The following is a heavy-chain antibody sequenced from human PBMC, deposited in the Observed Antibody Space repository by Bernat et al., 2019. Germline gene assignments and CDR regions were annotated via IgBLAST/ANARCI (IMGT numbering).Heavy chain of an antibody. CDR1: GFTFSSYW. V-gene: IGHV3-7*03. CDR3: ARESIAVYDILTGYYYFDY. D-gene: IGHD3-9*01. J-gene: IGHJ4*02. Sequence: EVQLVESGGGLVQPGGSLRLSCAASGFTFSSYWMSWVRQAPGKGLEWVANIKQDGSEKYYVDSVKGRFTISRDNAKNSRYLQMNSLRAEDTDVYYCARESIAVYDILTGYYYFDYWGQGTLVTVSS. CDR2: IKQDGSEK.